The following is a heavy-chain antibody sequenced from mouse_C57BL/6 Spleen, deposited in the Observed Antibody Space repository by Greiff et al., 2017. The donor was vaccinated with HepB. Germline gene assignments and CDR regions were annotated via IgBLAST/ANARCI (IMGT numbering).Heavy chain of an antibody. D-gene: IGHD3-2*02. V-gene: IGHV1-69*01. J-gene: IGHJ3*01. CDR3: ARGAAQATSAWFAY. Sequence: LQESGAELVMPGASVKLSCKASGYTFTSYWMHWVKQRPGQGLEWIGEIDPSDSYTNYNQKFKGKSTLTVDKSSSTAYMQLSSLTSEDSAVYYCARGAAQATSAWFAYWGQGTLVTVSA. CDR2: IDPSDSYT. CDR1: GYTFTSYW.